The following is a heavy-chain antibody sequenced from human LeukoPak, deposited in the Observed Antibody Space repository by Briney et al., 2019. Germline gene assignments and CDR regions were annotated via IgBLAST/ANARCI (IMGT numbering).Heavy chain of an antibody. Sequence: ASVKVSCKASGYTFTSYDINWVRQATGQGLEWMEWMNPNSGNTDYAQRFQGRVTMTRNTSISTAYMELSSLRSEDTAVYYCARGVRGYSYGFDLGYYYYMDVWGKGTTVTVSS. CDR2: MNPNSGNT. CDR3: ARGVRGYSYGFDLGYYYYMDV. V-gene: IGHV1-8*01. J-gene: IGHJ6*03. CDR1: GYTFTSYD. D-gene: IGHD5-18*01.